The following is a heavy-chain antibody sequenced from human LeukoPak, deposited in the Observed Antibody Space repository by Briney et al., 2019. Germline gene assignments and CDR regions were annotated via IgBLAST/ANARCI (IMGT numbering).Heavy chain of an antibody. CDR2: IYYSGST. D-gene: IGHD6-13*01. J-gene: IGHJ4*02. CDR3: ASHSSSWPIFDY. Sequence: SETLSLTCTVSGGSISSGGYYWSWIRQHPGKGLEWIGYIYYSGSTYYNPSLKSRVTISVDTSKNQFSLKLSSVTAADTAVYYCASHSSSWPIFDYWGQGTLVTVSS. CDR1: GGSISSGGYY. V-gene: IGHV4-31*03.